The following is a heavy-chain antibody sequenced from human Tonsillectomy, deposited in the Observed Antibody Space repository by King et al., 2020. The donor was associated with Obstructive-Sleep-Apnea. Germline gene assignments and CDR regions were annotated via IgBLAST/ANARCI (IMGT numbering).Heavy chain of an antibody. J-gene: IGHJ4*02. Sequence: VQLVESGGGLVKPGGPLRLSCAASGFTFSSYSLKCVRQAPGKGLEWVSSISSSSSYIYYADSVKGRFTISRDNAKNSLYLQMNSLRAGDTAVHYCARANGSGSYWHWGQGTLVTVSS. V-gene: IGHV3-21*01. D-gene: IGHD3-10*01. CDR1: GFTFSSYS. CDR3: ARANGSGSYWH. CDR2: ISSSSSYI.